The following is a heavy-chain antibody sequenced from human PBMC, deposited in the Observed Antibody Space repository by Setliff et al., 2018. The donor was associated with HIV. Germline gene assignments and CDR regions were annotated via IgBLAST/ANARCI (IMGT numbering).Heavy chain of an antibody. V-gene: IGHV4-61*02. CDR1: GGSISSGSYY. CDR2: IHTSGNT. Sequence: SETLSLTCTVSGGSISSGSYYWSWIRQPAGKGLEWIGRIHTSGNTNYNPSLKSRVTISVDTSKNQFSLKLNSVTAADTAVYYCARGTIDLWFGELPLDYWGQGTLVTVSS. CDR3: ARGTIDLWFGELPLDY. D-gene: IGHD3-10*01. J-gene: IGHJ4*02.